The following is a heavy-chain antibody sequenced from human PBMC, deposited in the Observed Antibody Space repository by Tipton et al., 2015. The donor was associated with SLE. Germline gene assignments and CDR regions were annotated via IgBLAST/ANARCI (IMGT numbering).Heavy chain of an antibody. V-gene: IGHV4-39*07. CDR2: IYYSGST. CDR3: ARSRIGLGYNFDMDV. D-gene: IGHD7-27*01. Sequence: TLSLTCTVSGGSISSSSYYWDWIRQPPGKGLEWIGSIYYSGSTYYNPSLKSRVTISVDTSKNQFSLKLSSVTAADTAVYYCARSRIGLGYNFDMDVWGKGTTVTVSS. CDR1: GGSISSSSYY. J-gene: IGHJ6*03.